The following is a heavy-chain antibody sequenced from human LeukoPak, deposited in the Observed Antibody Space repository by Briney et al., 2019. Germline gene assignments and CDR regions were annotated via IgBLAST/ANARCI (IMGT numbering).Heavy chain of an antibody. CDR1: GFTCSSHD. CDR3: ARGGWSHNNWYLDL. CDR2: FGAAGDT. Sequence: GGSLRLSCAAAGFTCSSHDMHWVRQATGKGLEWVSAFGAAGDTYYPDSVKGRFTISRENAKNFLYLQMNSLSVGDTAVYYCARGGWSHNNWYLDLWGRGTLVTVSS. V-gene: IGHV3-13*04. J-gene: IGHJ2*01. D-gene: IGHD6-19*01.